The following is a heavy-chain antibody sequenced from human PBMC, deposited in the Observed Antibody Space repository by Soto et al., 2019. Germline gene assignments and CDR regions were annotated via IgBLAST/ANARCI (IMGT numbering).Heavy chain of an antibody. CDR1: GGTFSSYA. J-gene: IGHJ5*02. V-gene: IGHV1-69*13. D-gene: IGHD5-12*01. CDR3: ARDGDGYKTNWFDP. Sequence: ASVKVSCKASGGTFSSYAISWVRQAPGQGLEWMGGIIPIFGTANYAQKFQGRVTITADESTSTAYMELSSLRSEDTAVYYCARDGDGYKTNWFDPWGQGTLVTVSS. CDR2: IIPIFGTA.